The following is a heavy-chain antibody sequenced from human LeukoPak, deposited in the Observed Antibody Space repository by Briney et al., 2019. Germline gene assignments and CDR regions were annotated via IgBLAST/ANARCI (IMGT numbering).Heavy chain of an antibody. CDR3: ARHRHYYDSSGYYRSNYFDY. Sequence: SETLSLTCAVYGGSFSGYYWSWIRQPPGKGLEWIGEINHSGSTNYNPSLKSRVTISVDTSKNQFSLKLSSVTAADTAVYYCARHRHYYDSSGYYRSNYFDYWGQGTLVTVSS. D-gene: IGHD3-22*01. CDR1: GGSFSGYY. CDR2: INHSGST. J-gene: IGHJ4*02. V-gene: IGHV4-34*01.